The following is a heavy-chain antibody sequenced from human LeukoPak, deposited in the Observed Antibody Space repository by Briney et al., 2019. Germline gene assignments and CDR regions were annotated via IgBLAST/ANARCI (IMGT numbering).Heavy chain of an antibody. Sequence: GGSLRLSCAASGFTFNKHGMHWVRQAPGKGLEWFSFIRNDGNDKYYADSVKGRFTISRDNSKNTLYLQMNSLRAEDTAVYYCARRSVTIYYMDAWGKGTTVTISS. CDR3: ARRSVTIYYMDA. D-gene: IGHD4-11*01. J-gene: IGHJ6*03. CDR2: IRNDGNDK. CDR1: GFTFNKHG. V-gene: IGHV3-33*08.